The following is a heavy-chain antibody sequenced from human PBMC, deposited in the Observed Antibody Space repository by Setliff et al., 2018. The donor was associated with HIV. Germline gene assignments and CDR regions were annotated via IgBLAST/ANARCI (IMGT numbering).Heavy chain of an antibody. CDR1: GFTFRTFA. CDR3: ARGGDRQQLVLIDY. V-gene: IGHV3-30*01. J-gene: IGHJ4*02. D-gene: IGHD6-13*01. CDR2: ISYDGTRT. Sequence: GGSLRLSCVASGFTFRTFAMNWVRQAPGKGLEWVSVISYDGTRTSYADSVKGRFTISRDNSKNTVYLQMDSLRPEDTAVYYCARGGDRQQLVLIDYWGQGTLVTVSS.